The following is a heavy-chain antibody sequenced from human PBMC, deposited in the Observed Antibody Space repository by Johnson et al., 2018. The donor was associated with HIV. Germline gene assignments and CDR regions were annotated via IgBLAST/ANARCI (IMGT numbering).Heavy chain of an antibody. V-gene: IGHV3-7*01. Sequence: EVQLVESGGGVVQPGRSLRLSCAASGFTFSNYWMSWVRQAPGKGLEWVANIKQDGSEKYYVDSVKGRFTISRDNAKNTLYLQMNSLRAEDTAVYYCSREGGQWLVLVDAFDIWGQGTMVTVSS. CDR3: SREGGQWLVLVDAFDI. CDR2: IKQDGSEK. CDR1: GFTFSNYW. D-gene: IGHD6-19*01. J-gene: IGHJ3*02.